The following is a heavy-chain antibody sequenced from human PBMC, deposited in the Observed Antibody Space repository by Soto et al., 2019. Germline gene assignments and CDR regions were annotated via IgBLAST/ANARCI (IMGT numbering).Heavy chain of an antibody. CDR1: GFTFSSYW. Sequence: EVQLVESGGGLVQPGGSLRLSCAASGFTFSSYWMSWVRQAPGKGLEWEANIKQDGSEKYYVDSVKGRFTISRDNAKNSLYLQMNSLRAEDTAVYYCARDVTPDCGGDCPFDYWGQGTLVTVSS. J-gene: IGHJ4*02. V-gene: IGHV3-7*01. CDR3: ARDVTPDCGGDCPFDY. D-gene: IGHD2-21*02. CDR2: IKQDGSEK.